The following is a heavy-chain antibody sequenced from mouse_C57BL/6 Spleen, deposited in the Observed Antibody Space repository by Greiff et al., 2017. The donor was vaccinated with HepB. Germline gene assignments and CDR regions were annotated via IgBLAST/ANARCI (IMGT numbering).Heavy chain of an antibody. CDR1: GYAFSSYW. J-gene: IGHJ1*03. CDR3: ARSGLLPFWYFDV. CDR2: IYPGDGDT. Sequence: QVQLQQSGAELVKPGASVKISCKASGYAFSSYWMNWVKQRPGKGLEWIGQIYPGDGDTNYNGKFKGQATLTADKSSSTAYMQLSSLTSEDSAVYFCARSGLLPFWYFDVWGTGTTVTVSS. D-gene: IGHD2-10*01. V-gene: IGHV1-80*01.